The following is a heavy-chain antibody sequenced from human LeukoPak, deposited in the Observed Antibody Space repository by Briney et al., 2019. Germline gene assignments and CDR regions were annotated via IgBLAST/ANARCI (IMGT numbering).Heavy chain of an antibody. CDR2: IYYSGST. D-gene: IGHD2-2*01. CDR3: ARNIVVVPADIPDYYYYYMDV. Sequence: SETLSLTCTVSGGSISSYYWSWIRQPPGKGLEWIGYIYYSGSTNYNPSLKSRVTISVDTSKNQFSLKLSSVTAADTAVYYRARNIVVVPADIPDYYYYYMDVWGKGTTVTVSS. V-gene: IGHV4-59*01. J-gene: IGHJ6*03. CDR1: GGSISSYY.